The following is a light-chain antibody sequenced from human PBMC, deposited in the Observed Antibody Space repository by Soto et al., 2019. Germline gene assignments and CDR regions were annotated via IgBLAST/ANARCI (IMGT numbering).Light chain of an antibody. V-gene: IGKV3-20*01. CDR3: QQYGSSWK. CDR1: QSLSSSY. CDR2: GAS. Sequence: EIVLTQSPGTLSLSPWERATLSCRASQSLSSSYLAWYQQKPGQAPRLLMYGASSRATGIPDRFSGSGSGTDFTLTISRLEPEDFAVYYCQQYGSSWKFGQGTKVDIK. J-gene: IGKJ1*01.